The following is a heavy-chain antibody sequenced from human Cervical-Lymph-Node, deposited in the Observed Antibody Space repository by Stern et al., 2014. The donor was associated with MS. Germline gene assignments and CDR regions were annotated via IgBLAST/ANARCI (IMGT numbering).Heavy chain of an antibody. CDR2: INTNTGNP. CDR1: GYTFTDYA. J-gene: IGHJ4*02. D-gene: IGHD6-13*01. V-gene: IGHV7-4-1*02. Sequence: VHLVESGSELKKPGASVKVSCKASGYTFTDYAMTWVRQAPGQGLEWMGWINTNTGNPTYAQGFTGRFVFSLDTSVSTAYLQISSLKAEDTAVYYCARDIEEENSSSWYFDYWGQGSLVTVSS. CDR3: ARDIEEENSSSWYFDY.